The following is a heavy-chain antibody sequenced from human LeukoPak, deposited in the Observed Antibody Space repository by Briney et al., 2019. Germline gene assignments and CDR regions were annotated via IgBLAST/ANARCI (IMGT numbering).Heavy chain of an antibody. CDR2: IYSGGDT. CDR3: ARTDYGSGSYSDH. D-gene: IGHD3-10*01. CDR1: GFTVSTYY. J-gene: IGHJ5*02. Sequence: GGSLRLSCAASGFTVSTYYMTWVRQAPGKGLEWVSVIYSGGDTYYSDSVKGRFTISRDNSKNTLYLHMNSLRAEDTAVYYCARTDYGSGSYSDHWGQGTLVTVSS. V-gene: IGHV3-53*01.